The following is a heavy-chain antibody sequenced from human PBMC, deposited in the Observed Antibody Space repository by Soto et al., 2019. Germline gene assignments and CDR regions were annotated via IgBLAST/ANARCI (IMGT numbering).Heavy chain of an antibody. CDR3: AKDRAFLRFLECCDAFDI. D-gene: IGHD3-3*01. CDR1: GFTFSSYA. Sequence: GGSLRLSCAASGFTFSSYAMNWVRQAPGKGLEWVSAISGSGGSTYYADSVKGRFTISRDNSKNTLYLQMNSLRAEDTAVYYCAKDRAFLRFLECCDAFDIWGQGTMVTVSS. V-gene: IGHV3-23*01. J-gene: IGHJ3*02. CDR2: ISGSGGST.